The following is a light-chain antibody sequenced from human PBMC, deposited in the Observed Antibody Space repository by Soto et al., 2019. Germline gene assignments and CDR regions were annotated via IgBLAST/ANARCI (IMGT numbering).Light chain of an antibody. CDR2: DVS. Sequence: QSVLTQPDSVSGSPGQSVAISCTAASSDIGNYNYVSWYQQRPGKVPKLIIHDVSDRPSGVSDRFSGSKSGNTASLTISGLQAEDEADYYCSSYTRTSTYVFGTGTKLTVL. J-gene: IGLJ1*01. CDR1: SSDIGNYNY. CDR3: SSYTRTSTYV. V-gene: IGLV2-14*03.